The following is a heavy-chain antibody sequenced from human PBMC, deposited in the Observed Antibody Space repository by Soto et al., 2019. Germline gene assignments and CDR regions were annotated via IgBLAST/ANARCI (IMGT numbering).Heavy chain of an antibody. J-gene: IGHJ6*02. V-gene: IGHV1-2*04. CDR2: INPKSGGT. CDR1: GYTFTSYD. Sequence: ASVKVSCTASGYTFTSYDINWVRQAPGQGLEWLGRINPKSGGTSTAQKFQGWVTMTTDTSISTASMELTRLTSDDTAIYYCARGDSTDCSNGVCSFFYNHDMDVWGQGTTVTVSS. CDR3: ARGDSTDCSNGVCSFFYNHDMDV. D-gene: IGHD2-8*01.